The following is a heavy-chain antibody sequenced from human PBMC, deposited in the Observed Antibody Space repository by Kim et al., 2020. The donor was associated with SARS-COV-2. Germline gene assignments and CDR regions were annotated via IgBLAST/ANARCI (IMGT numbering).Heavy chain of an antibody. Sequence: ASVKVSCKAFGYAFSDYYMHWVRQVPGQGLEWMGRINPNSGGTNYAQKFQGRVTMTRDTSISTAYMELSRLRSDDTAVYFCVRGGIHYSRSRYSGFDPWG. CDR3: VRGGIHYSRSRYSGFDP. CDR2: INPNSGGT. D-gene: IGHD6-13*01. J-gene: IGHJ5*02. V-gene: IGHV1-2*06. CDR1: GYAFSDYY.